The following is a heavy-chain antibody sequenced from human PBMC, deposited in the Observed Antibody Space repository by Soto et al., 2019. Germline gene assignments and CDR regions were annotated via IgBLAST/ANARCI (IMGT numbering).Heavy chain of an antibody. Sequence: QVQLVQSGVEVKKPGASVKVSCKASGYTFTTYGISWVRQAPGQGLEWMGWISPYDGDTNYADTLQGRVTLTTDTSTTTAYMDLRSLRSDDTALYYCARDHVGSYQADAFDPWGQGTLVIVSS. V-gene: IGHV1-18*01. CDR1: GYTFTTYG. CDR3: ARDHVGSYQADAFDP. J-gene: IGHJ5*02. D-gene: IGHD1-26*01. CDR2: ISPYDGDT.